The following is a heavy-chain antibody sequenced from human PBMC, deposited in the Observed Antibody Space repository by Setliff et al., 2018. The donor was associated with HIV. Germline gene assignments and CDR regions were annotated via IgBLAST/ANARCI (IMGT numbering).Heavy chain of an antibody. CDR3: AREGQATDSFDM. CDR1: GFTFSNYA. J-gene: IGHJ3*02. Sequence: GGSLRLSCAASGFTFSNYAMSWVRQAPGKGLEWVSAITGSGRTTYYADSVKGRFTISRDNSKNTLSLQMTSLRADDTALYYCAREGQATDSFDMWGQGTMVTVSS. V-gene: IGHV3-23*01. CDR2: ITGSGRTT. D-gene: IGHD5-12*01.